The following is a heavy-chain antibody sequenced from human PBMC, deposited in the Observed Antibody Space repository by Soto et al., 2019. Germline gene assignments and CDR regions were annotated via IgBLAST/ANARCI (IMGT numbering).Heavy chain of an antibody. J-gene: IGHJ3*02. Sequence: GESLKISCKGSGYRFSDYWIFWVRQTPGKGLEWMGRIDPSDSYITYSPSFQGHVIISADKSINSAFLTWTSLKASDSAIYYCANLDSTFGSIDVFDIWGRGTMVTVSS. CDR2: IDPSDSYI. D-gene: IGHD3-3*01. CDR1: GYRFSDYW. V-gene: IGHV5-10-1*01. CDR3: ANLDSTFGSIDVFDI.